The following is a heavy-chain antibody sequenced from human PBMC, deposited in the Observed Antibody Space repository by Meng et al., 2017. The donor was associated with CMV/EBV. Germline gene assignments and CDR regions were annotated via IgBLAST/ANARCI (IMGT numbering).Heavy chain of an antibody. CDR3: ARDTDWDLLWFGEYLDY. D-gene: IGHD3-10*01. CDR1: GFTVSSNY. V-gene: IGHV3-53*05. CDR2: IYSGGNT. J-gene: IGHJ4*02. Sequence: GGSLRLSCAASGFTVSSNYMSWVRQAPGKGLEWVSVIYSGGNTYYADSVKGRFTISRDNSKNTLYLQMNSLRAEDTAVYYCARDTDWDLLWFGEYLDYWGQGTLVTVSS.